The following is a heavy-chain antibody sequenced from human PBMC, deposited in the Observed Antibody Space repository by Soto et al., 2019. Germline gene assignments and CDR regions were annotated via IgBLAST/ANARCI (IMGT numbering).Heavy chain of an antibody. V-gene: IGHV2-5*01. J-gene: IGHJ4*02. CDR2: IYWNDDK. Sequence: SGPPLVNPTQTLTLTCTFSGFSLSTSGVGVGWIRQPPGKALEWLALIYWNDDKRYSPSLKSRLTITKDTSKNQVVLTMTNMYPVDTATYYCAHIXGRDYDYVWGSYRFFDYWGQGTLVTVSS. CDR1: GFSLSTSGVG. D-gene: IGHD3-16*02. CDR3: AHIXGRDYDYVWGSYRFFDY.